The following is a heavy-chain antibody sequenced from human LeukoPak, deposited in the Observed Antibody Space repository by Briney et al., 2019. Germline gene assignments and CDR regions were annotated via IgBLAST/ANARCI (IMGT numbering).Heavy chain of an antibody. Sequence: GGSLRLSCAASGFAFSSYNMNWVRQAPGKGLEWITYIGSSGSPTHYADSVGGRFTISRDSAKNSLYLQMNSLRDEDTAVYFCARRPYSDTSGRLSDVWGQGTTVTVSS. D-gene: IGHD3-22*01. CDR1: GFAFSSYN. CDR3: ARRPYSDTSGRLSDV. J-gene: IGHJ6*02. CDR2: IGSSGSPT. V-gene: IGHV3-48*02.